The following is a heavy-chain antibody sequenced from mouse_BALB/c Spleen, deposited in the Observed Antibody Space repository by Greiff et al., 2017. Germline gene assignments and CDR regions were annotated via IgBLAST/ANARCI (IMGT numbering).Heavy chain of an antibody. J-gene: IGHJ2*01. CDR1: GYTFTSYW. Sequence: QVQLQQPGAELVKPGASVKLSCKASGYTFTSYWMHWVKQRPGQGLEWIGEINPSNGRTNYNEKFKSKATLTVDKSSSTAYMQLSSLTSEDSAVYYCARGNSPFDDWGQGTTLTVSS. D-gene: IGHD2-1*01. V-gene: IGHV1S81*02. CDR2: INPSNGRT. CDR3: ARGNSPFDD.